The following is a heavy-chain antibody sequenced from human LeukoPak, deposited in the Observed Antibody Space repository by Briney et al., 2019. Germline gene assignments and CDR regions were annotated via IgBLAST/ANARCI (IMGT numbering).Heavy chain of an antibody. Sequence: ASVKVSCKASGYTFTGYYMHWVRQAPGQGFEWMGWINPNSGGTYYAQKFQGRVTMTRDTSISTAYMELSRLRSDDTAVYYCARENPVGATYCWGQGTLVTVSS. CDR3: ARENPVGATYC. J-gene: IGHJ4*02. D-gene: IGHD1-26*01. CDR2: INPNSGGT. V-gene: IGHV1-2*02. CDR1: GYTFTGYY.